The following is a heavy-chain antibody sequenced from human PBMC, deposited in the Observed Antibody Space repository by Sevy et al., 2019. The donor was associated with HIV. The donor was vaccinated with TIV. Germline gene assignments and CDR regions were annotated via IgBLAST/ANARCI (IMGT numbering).Heavy chain of an antibody. CDR1: GYTFTNYG. D-gene: IGHD1-7*01. Sequence: ASLKVSCKASGYTFTNYGISWVRQAPGQGLEWMGWISAYNGNTQYAQKFQGRGTMTTDTSTSTAYMELRSLRSDDTAGYYCARDRGGGGTTSNKFDYWGQGTLVTVSS. CDR3: ARDRGGGGTTSNKFDY. J-gene: IGHJ4*02. V-gene: IGHV1-18*01. CDR2: ISAYNGNT.